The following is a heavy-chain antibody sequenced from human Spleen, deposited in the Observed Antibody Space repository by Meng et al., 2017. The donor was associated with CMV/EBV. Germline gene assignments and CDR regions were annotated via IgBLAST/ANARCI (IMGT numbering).Heavy chain of an antibody. Sequence: ASVKVSCKASGYTFSNYDINWVRQATGQGLEWMGWMNPTSGNTGYAQKFLGRVTMTRATSLTTAYMELTSLKSEDTAVYYCARGHCSSTSCLDYYYYYGMDVWGQGTTVTVSS. J-gene: IGHJ6*02. D-gene: IGHD2-2*01. CDR2: MNPTSGNT. V-gene: IGHV1-8*01. CDR1: GYTFSNYD. CDR3: ARGHCSSTSCLDYYYYYGMDV.